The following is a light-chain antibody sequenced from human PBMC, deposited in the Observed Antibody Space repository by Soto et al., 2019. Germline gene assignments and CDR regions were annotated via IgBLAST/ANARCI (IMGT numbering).Light chain of an antibody. V-gene: IGKV1-13*02. Sequence: AIQLTQSPSSLSASVGDRVTITCRASQGISSGLAWYQQKPGKAPKLLIYDASSRATGIPDRFSGSGSGTDFTLTISRLEPEDFAVYYCQQYGSSAFTFGPGTKVDIK. CDR2: DAS. J-gene: IGKJ3*01. CDR1: QGISSG. CDR3: QQYGSSAFT.